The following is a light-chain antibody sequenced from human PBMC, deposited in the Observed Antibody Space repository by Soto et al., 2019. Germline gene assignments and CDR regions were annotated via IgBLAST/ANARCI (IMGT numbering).Light chain of an antibody. CDR1: QSVSTTY. Sequence: EVVLTQSPGTLSLSPGERATLSCRASQSVSTTYLAWYQQKPGQSPRLLMYSTSSRATGIPARFSGSGSGTDFTLTISRLEPEDFAVYYCQQYGRSPNTFGQGTKLEI. J-gene: IGKJ2*01. V-gene: IGKV3-20*01. CDR3: QQYGRSPNT. CDR2: STS.